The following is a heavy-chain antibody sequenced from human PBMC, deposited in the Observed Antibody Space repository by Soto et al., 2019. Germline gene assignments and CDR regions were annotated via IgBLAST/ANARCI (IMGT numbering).Heavy chain of an antibody. V-gene: IGHV4-31*03. Sequence: QVQLQESGPGLVKPSQTMSLTCTVSGGSISSGGYYWSWIRQHPGKGLEWIGYIYYSGSTYYNPSLKSRVTISVDTSKNQFSLKLSSVTAADTAVYYCARGSVVAATLFDYWGQGTLVTVSS. CDR3: ARGSVVAATLFDY. D-gene: IGHD2-15*01. J-gene: IGHJ4*02. CDR1: GGSISSGGYY. CDR2: IYYSGST.